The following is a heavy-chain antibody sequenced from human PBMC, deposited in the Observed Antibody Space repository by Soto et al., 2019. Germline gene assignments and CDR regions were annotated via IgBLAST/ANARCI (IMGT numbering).Heavy chain of an antibody. D-gene: IGHD3-22*01. V-gene: IGHV3-48*03. Sequence: GGSLRLSCAASGFTFSSYEMNWVRQAPGKGLEWVSYISSSGSTIYYADSVKGRFTISRDNAKNSLYLQMNSLRAEDTAVYYCARDEITYYYDSGVAFDIWGQGTMVTVSS. CDR3: ARDEITYYYDSGVAFDI. CDR2: ISSSGSTI. J-gene: IGHJ3*02. CDR1: GFTFSSYE.